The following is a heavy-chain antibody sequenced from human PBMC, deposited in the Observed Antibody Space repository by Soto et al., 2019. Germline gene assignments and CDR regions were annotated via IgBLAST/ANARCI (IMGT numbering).Heavy chain of an antibody. CDR2: ISFDGSNE. Sequence: QVQLVESGGGVVQPGWSLRLSCAAFGFTFSSYAMHWIRQAPGKGLEWVAIISFDGSNEYYADSVKGRFTISRDNSKNTLYLQVRSLRAEDTAVYYCAKTYYYDRSGYYQNWFDPWGQGTLVTVSS. V-gene: IGHV3-30-3*02. D-gene: IGHD3-22*01. J-gene: IGHJ5*02. CDR3: AKTYYYDRSGYYQNWFDP. CDR1: GFTFSSYA.